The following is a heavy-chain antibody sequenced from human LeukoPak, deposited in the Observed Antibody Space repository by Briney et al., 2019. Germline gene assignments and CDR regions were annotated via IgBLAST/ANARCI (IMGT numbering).Heavy chain of an antibody. CDR2: MNPNSGNT. V-gene: IGHV1-8*01. J-gene: IGHJ5*02. Sequence: ASVKVSCKASGYTFTSYDINWVRQATGQGLEWMGWMNPNSGNTGYAQKFQGRVTMTRNTSISTAYMELSSLRSEDTAVYYCARSKSGYEVGSWFDPWGQGTLVTVSS. D-gene: IGHD5-12*01. CDR3: ARSKSGYEVGSWFDP. CDR1: GYTFTSYD.